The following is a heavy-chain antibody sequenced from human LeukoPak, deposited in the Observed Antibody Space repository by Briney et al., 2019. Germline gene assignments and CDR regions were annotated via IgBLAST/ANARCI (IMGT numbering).Heavy chain of an antibody. D-gene: IGHD6-25*01. CDR1: GGSISSGSYY. V-gene: IGHV4-61*02. J-gene: IGHJ6*03. CDR2: IYTSGST. Sequence: SQTLSLTCTVSGGSISSGSYYWSWIRQPAGKGLEWIGRIYTSGSTNYNPSLKSRVTISVDTSKNQFSLKLSSVTAADTAVYYCARDTPSGYYYYYLGVWGKGTTVTVSS. CDR3: ARDTPSGYYYYYLGV.